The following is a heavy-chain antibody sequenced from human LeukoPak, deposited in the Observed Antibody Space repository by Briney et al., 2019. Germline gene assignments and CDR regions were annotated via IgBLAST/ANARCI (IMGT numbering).Heavy chain of an antibody. CDR1: GYTFTCYY. D-gene: IGHD3-3*01. Sequence: ASVKVSCKASGYTFTCYYMHWVRQAPGQGLEWMGRINPNSGGTNYAQKFQGRVTVTRDTSISTAYMELSRLRSDATAVYYCARAAGLYYDFWSGYAHWGQGTLVTVSS. CDR2: INPNSGGT. CDR3: ARAAGLYYDFWSGYAH. V-gene: IGHV1-2*06. J-gene: IGHJ4*02.